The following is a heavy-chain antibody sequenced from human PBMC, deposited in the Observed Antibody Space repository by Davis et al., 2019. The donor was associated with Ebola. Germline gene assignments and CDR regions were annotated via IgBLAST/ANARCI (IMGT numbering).Heavy chain of an antibody. D-gene: IGHD4-23*01. CDR1: GFTFSSYW. V-gene: IGHV3-7*03. Sequence: GGSLRLSCAASGFTFSSYWMSWVRQAPGKGLEWVANIKQDVSEKYYVDSVKGRFTISRDNAKNSLYLQMNSLKTEDTAVYYCTRENGGNSDYWGQGTLVTVSS. CDR2: IKQDVSEK. J-gene: IGHJ4*02. CDR3: TRENGGNSDY.